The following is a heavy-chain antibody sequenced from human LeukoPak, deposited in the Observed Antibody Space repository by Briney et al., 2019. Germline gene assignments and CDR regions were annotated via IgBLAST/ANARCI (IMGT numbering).Heavy chain of an antibody. D-gene: IGHD3-10*01. V-gene: IGHV4-59*12. CDR2: IFYTGST. CDR1: GGSISSYY. Sequence: SETLSLTCTVSGGSISSYYWSWIRQPPGKGLEWIGNIFYTGSTYYSPSLKSRVTISLDTSRNQFSLRLNSVTAADTAVYYCAKSNGYGLIDIWGQGTMVTVSS. J-gene: IGHJ3*02. CDR3: AKSNGYGLIDI.